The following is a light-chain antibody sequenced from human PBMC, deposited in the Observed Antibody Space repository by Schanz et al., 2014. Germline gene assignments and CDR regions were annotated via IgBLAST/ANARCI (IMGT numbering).Light chain of an antibody. J-gene: IGKJ2*01. Sequence: EIVLTQSPGTLSLSPGERATLSCRASQSVSSYLAWYQQKPGQAPRLLIYDAFNRATDIPDRFSGSGSGTDFTLIISSLEPEAFAVDYCQQYGSSLMYTFGQGTKLEIK. CDR3: QQYGSSLMYT. V-gene: IGKV3-20*01. CDR2: DAF. CDR1: QSVSSY.